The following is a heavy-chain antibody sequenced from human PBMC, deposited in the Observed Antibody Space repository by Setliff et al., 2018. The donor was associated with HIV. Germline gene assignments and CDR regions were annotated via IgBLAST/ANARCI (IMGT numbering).Heavy chain of an antibody. CDR3: ARAPRTSGVVGYYYYYGMDV. CDR1: GGSISSGSYY. V-gene: IGHV4-61*02. J-gene: IGHJ6*02. CDR2: IYASGCT. D-gene: IGHD2-21*01. Sequence: SETLSLTCTVSGGSISSGSYYWSWIRQPAGKGLEWIGRIYASGCTNYNPSLKSRVTTSVDTSKNQFSLKLGSVTAADTAVYYCARAPRTSGVVGYYYYYGMDVWGQGTTVTVSS.